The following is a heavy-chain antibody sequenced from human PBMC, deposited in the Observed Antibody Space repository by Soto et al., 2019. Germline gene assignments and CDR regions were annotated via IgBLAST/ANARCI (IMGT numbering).Heavy chain of an antibody. CDR2: IYHTGST. D-gene: IGHD3-10*01. CDR1: GGSFNSGGYS. J-gene: IGHJ5*01. Sequence: SETLSLTCAVSGGSFNSGGYSWSWIRQPPGKGLEWIGFIYHTGSTYYTPSLESRVTISVDRSMNQLYLRLSSVTAADTAVYYCARDNAGSLDSWGQGTLVTVCS. V-gene: IGHV4-30-2*01. CDR3: ARDNAGSLDS.